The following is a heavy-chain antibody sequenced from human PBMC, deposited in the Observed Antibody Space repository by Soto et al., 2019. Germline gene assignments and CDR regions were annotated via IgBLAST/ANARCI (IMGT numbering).Heavy chain of an antibody. V-gene: IGHV4-4*02. CDR3: ARVEGALRSPRDLGAFDI. D-gene: IGHD1-26*01. CDR2: IYHSGST. J-gene: IGHJ3*02. Sequence: QVQLQESGPGLVKPSGTLSLTCAVSGGSISSSNWWSWVRQPPGKGLAWIGEIYHSGSTNYNPSLKSRVTISVDKYKSQFSLKLSSVTAADTAVYYCARVEGALRSPRDLGAFDIWGQGTMVTVSS. CDR1: GGSISSSNW.